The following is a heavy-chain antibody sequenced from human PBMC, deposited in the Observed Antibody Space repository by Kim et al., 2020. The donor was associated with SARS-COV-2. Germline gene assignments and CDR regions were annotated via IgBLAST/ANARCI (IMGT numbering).Heavy chain of an antibody. CDR3: ARTVSGYWYYFDY. Sequence: YYAESLKGRFTTSRDNSKNTLYLQMNSLRAEDTAVYYCARTVSGYWYYFDYWGQGTLVTVSS. V-gene: IGHV3-30*01. J-gene: IGHJ4*02. D-gene: IGHD5-18*01.